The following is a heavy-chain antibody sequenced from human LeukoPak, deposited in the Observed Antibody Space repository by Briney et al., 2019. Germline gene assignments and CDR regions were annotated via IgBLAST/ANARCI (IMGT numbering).Heavy chain of an antibody. CDR2: IYYSGST. CDR1: DGSISSSSYY. Sequence: SETLSLTCTVSDGSISSSSYYWGWIRQPPGKGLEWIGTIYYSGSTYYSPSLKSQVAISVDTSKNQFSLKLSSVTAADTAVYYCANYCSSSSCHIRRAFDIWGQGTMVTVSS. V-gene: IGHV4-39*01. CDR3: ANYCSSSSCHIRRAFDI. D-gene: IGHD2-2*02. J-gene: IGHJ3*02.